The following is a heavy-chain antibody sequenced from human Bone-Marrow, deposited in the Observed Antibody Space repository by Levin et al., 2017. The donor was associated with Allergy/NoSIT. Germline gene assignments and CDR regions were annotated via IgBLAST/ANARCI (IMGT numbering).Heavy chain of an antibody. J-gene: IGHJ6*02. V-gene: IGHV3-15*01. CDR3: TTLSAYGRYYYYGMDV. CDR1: GFTFSNAW. CDR2: IKSKTDGGTT. D-gene: IGHD4-17*01. Sequence: GGSLRLSCAASGFTFSNAWMSWVRQAPGKGLEWVGRIKSKTDGGTTDYAAPVKGRFTISRDDSKNTLYLQMNSLKTEDTAVYYCTTLSAYGRYYYYGMDVWGQGTTVTVSS.